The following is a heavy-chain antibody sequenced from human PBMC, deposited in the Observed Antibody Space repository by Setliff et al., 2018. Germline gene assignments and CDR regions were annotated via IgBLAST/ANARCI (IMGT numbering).Heavy chain of an antibody. CDR3: AREVGYYDSSGHPDV. V-gene: IGHV4-34*09. D-gene: IGHD3-22*01. CDR2: INHSGST. J-gene: IGHJ6*04. CDR1: GGSFSGYY. Sequence: SETLSLTCAVYGGSFSGYYWSWIRQPPGKGLEWIGEINHSGSTNYNPSLKSRVTISVDTSKNQFSLKLSSVTAADTAVYYCAREVGYYDSSGHPDVWGKGTTVTVSS.